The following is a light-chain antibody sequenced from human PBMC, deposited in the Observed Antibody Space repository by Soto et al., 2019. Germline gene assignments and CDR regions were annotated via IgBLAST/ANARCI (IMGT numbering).Light chain of an antibody. Sequence: DIQMTQSPSSLSASVGDRLTITCRASQSISNYLNWYQQKPGKAPKLLIYAASSLQSGVPSRFSYSGSGTDFTLTNSSLQPEDLATDYCQQSYRTPSWTSGQGTKGEIK. V-gene: IGKV1-39*01. CDR3: QQSYRTPSWT. CDR2: AAS. J-gene: IGKJ1*01. CDR1: QSISNY.